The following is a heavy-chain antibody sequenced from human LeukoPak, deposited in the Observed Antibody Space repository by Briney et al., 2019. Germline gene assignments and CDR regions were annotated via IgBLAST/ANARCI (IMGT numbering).Heavy chain of an antibody. Sequence: ASVKVSCKVSGYTLTELSMHWVRQAPGKGLEWMGGFDPEDGETIYAQKFQGRVTMTEDTSTDTAYMELSSLRSEDTAVYYCATDSNSGWLPAFDYWGQGTLVTVSS. J-gene: IGHJ4*02. CDR3: ATDSNSGWLPAFDY. CDR1: GYTLTELS. CDR2: FDPEDGET. V-gene: IGHV1-24*01. D-gene: IGHD6-19*01.